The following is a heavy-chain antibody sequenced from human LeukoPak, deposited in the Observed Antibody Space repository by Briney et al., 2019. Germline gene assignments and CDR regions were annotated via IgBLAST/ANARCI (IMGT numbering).Heavy chain of an antibody. CDR2: ISYDGSNK. J-gene: IGHJ4*02. V-gene: IGHV3-30*18. CDR3: AKDPGAAVAGSFDY. CDR1: GFTFSSYG. Sequence: GGSLRLSCAASGFTFSSYGMHWVRQAPGKGLEWVAVISYDGSNKYYADSVKGRFTISRDNSKNTLYLQMNSLRAEDTAVYYCAKDPGAAVAGSFDYWGQGTLVTVSS. D-gene: IGHD6-19*01.